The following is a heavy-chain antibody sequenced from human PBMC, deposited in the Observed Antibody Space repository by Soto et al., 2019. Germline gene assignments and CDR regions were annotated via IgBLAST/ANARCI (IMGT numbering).Heavy chain of an antibody. J-gene: IGHJ4*02. CDR3: ARYYDFWSGYFFDY. CDR2: IYYSGST. CDR1: GGSISSYY. Sequence: SETLSLTCTVSGGSISSYYWSWIRQPPGKGLEWIGYIYYSGSTNYNPSLKSRVTISVDTSKNQFSLKLSSVTAADTAVYYCARYYDFWSGYFFDYWGQGTLVTVSS. D-gene: IGHD3-3*01. V-gene: IGHV4-59*01.